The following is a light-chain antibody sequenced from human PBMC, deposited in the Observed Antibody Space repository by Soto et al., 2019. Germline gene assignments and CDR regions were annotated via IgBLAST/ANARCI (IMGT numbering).Light chain of an antibody. V-gene: IGKV3-15*01. Sequence: EIVMTQSPATLSVSPGEGATLSCRASQSVSSNLVWYQQKPGQAPRLLIYGASTRAAGIPARFSGSGSGTEFALTISSLQSEDFAVYYCQHYNNRPLTFGGGTMVEIK. CDR2: GAS. CDR3: QHYNNRPLT. J-gene: IGKJ4*01. CDR1: QSVSSN.